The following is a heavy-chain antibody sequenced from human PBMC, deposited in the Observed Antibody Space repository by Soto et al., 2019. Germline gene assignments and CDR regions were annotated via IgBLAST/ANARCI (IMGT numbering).Heavy chain of an antibody. CDR1: GFAFSSYA. J-gene: IGHJ4*02. D-gene: IGHD1-1*01. CDR3: ATEVRTTGTTYFDY. Sequence: LRLSCAASGFAFSSYAMGLVRQAPGKGLEWVSAISGSGGSTYYADSVKGRFTISRDNSKNTLYLQMNSLRAEDTAVYYCATEVRTTGTTYFDYWGQGTLVTVSS. CDR2: ISGSGGST. V-gene: IGHV3-23*01.